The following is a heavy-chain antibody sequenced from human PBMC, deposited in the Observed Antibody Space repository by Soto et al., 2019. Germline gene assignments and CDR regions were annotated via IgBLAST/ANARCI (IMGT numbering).Heavy chain of an antibody. V-gene: IGHV3-9*01. Sequence: GGSLRLSCTASGFTFDDYAMHWVRQGPGRGLEWVSGITWNSGKIAYADSVKGRFTIARDDDNNSLYLQMNSLRPEDTALYYCVKDSFADFHRVLSTAEYFFDYWGHGTLVTVSS. CDR2: ITWNSGKI. CDR1: GFTFDDYA. D-gene: IGHD2-15*01. CDR3: VKDSFADFHRVLSTAEYFFDY. J-gene: IGHJ4*01.